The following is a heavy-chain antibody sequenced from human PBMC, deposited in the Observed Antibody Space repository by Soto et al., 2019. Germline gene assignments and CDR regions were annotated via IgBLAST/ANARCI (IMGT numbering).Heavy chain of an antibody. CDR3: AREPYRLTSFDY. D-gene: IGHD2-2*01. CDR2: IYYSGST. J-gene: IGHJ4*02. V-gene: IGHV4-31*03. Sequence: GELQGAGPGPGKPSQTLFPTRPFSGWPIRSCGYYLRRVRPDPRKGLELIGYIYYSGSTYYNPSLKSRVTISVDTSKNQFSLKLSSVTAADTAVYYCAREPYRLTSFDYWGQGTLVTVSS. CDR1: GWPIRSCGYY.